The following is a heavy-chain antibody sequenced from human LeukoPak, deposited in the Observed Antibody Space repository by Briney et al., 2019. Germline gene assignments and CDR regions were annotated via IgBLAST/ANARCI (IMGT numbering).Heavy chain of an antibody. CDR1: GYSFISYG. Sequence: GGSLRLSCAASGYSFISYGMSWVRQVPGKEPEWVSAISGSGDLTYYADSVKGRFTISRDNSRNTLYLQMNSLRTEDTAVYYCAKILTPGKWYFDLWGRGTLVTVSS. CDR2: ISGSGDLT. J-gene: IGHJ2*01. CDR3: AKILTPGKWYFDL. V-gene: IGHV3-23*01.